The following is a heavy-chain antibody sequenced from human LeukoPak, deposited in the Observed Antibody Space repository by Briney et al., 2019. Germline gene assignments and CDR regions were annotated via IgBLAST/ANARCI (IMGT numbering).Heavy chain of an antibody. CDR1: GFTFSNYA. D-gene: IGHD7-27*01. CDR2: ITGSGGTT. CDR3: ARASTLRTGDAH. Sequence: GGSLRLSCAASGFTFSNYAMSWVRQAPGKGLEWVSAITGSGGTTYYVDSVKGRFTISRDNSENTLFLQMNSLRAEDTAVYYCARASTLRTGDAHWGQGTLVTVSS. J-gene: IGHJ4*02. V-gene: IGHV3-23*01.